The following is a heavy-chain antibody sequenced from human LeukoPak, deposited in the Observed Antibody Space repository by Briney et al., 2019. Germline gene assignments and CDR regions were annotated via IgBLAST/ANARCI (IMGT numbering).Heavy chain of an antibody. CDR2: ISSRSSYI. Sequence: GGSLRLSCAASGFTFSSYSMNWVRRAPGKGLEWVSSISSRSSYIYYTDSVKGRFTISRDNAKNSLHLQMNSLRAEDTALYYCARGSTGGYSGYDATRKYFDYWGQGTLVTVSS. V-gene: IGHV3-21*01. J-gene: IGHJ4*02. CDR3: ARGSTGGYSGYDATRKYFDY. D-gene: IGHD5-12*01. CDR1: GFTFSSYS.